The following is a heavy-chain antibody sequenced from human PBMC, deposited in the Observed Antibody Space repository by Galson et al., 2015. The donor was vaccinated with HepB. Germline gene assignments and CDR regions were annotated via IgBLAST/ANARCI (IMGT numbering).Heavy chain of an antibody. CDR2: IWFDGTTK. J-gene: IGHJ3*02. CDR1: GFSFSTYG. V-gene: IGHV3-33*01. CDR3: ARDSGDSRGYHDAFDI. Sequence: SLRLSCAASGFSFSTYGMHWVRQAPGKGLEWVAAIWFDGTTKYYGDSVKGRFTISRDTSKNTIYLQMSSLRAEDTAVYYCARDSGDSRGYHDAFDIWGQGTMVTVSS. D-gene: IGHD3-22*01.